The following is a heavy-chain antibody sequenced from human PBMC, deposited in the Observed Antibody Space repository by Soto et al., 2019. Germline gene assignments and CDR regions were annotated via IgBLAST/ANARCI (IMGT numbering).Heavy chain of an antibody. CDR2: IDWDDDK. CDR3: ARIPAYYDILTGYWANYGMDV. J-gene: IGHJ6*02. Sequence: SGPTLVNPTQTLTLTCTFSGFSLSTSGICVSWIRQPPGKALEWLARIDWDDDKYYSTSLKTRLTISKDTSKNQVVLTMTNMDPVDTATYYCARIPAYYDILTGYWANYGMDVWGQGTTVTVSS. D-gene: IGHD3-9*01. V-gene: IGHV2-70*11. CDR1: GFSLSTSGIC.